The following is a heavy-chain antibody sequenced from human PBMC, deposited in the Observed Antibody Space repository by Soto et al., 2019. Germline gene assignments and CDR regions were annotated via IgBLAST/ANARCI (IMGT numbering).Heavy chain of an antibody. D-gene: IGHD2-15*01. CDR3: AKLAVSGGGSSPIES. V-gene: IGHV3-30*18. J-gene: IGHJ4*02. CDR2: ISYDGSSK. CDR1: GYTFSNYG. Sequence: QVQLVESGGGVVQPGRSLRLSCAASGYTFSNYGMHWVRQAPGKGLEWVAVISYDGSSKYYADSVKDRFTISRDNSKNTLYLQMNSLRPEDTAVYSCAKLAVSGGGSSPIESWGQGTPVTVSS.